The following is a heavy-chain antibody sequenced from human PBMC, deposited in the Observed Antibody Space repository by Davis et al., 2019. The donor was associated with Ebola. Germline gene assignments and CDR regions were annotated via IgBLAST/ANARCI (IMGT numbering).Heavy chain of an antibody. Sequence: GESLKISCVAAGVTFSDYWMSWVRQAPGKGLEWVAYIKQRGREKYYADSVKGRFTISRDNAKTSLYLQMNSLRAEDTALYYCARGGQDGIVVVKGGFDYWGQGTLVTVSS. CDR1: GVTFSDYW. J-gene: IGHJ4*02. D-gene: IGHD2-21*01. V-gene: IGHV3-7*01. CDR2: IKQRGREK. CDR3: ARGGQDGIVVVKGGFDY.